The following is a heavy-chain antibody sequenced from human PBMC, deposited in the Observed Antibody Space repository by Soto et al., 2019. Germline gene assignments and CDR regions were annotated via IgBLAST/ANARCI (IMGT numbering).Heavy chain of an antibody. CDR2: ISFNGSTK. J-gene: IGHJ3*01. V-gene: IGHV3-30*09. CDR1: GFSFSGYT. Sequence: QVQLVESGGGAVQPGTSLRLSCAASGFSFSGYTMHWVRQTPGKGVEWVDLISFNGSTKFYSGSVKGLFAISRDNSNNTLYLEMNRLRDEDTAVYYCAKGGYNSGRFQDAFDLWGQGTMVTVYS. CDR3: AKGGYNSGRFQDAFDL. D-gene: IGHD6-19*01.